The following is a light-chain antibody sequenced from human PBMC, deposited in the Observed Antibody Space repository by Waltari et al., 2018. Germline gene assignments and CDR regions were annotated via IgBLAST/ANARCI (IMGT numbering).Light chain of an antibody. CDR3: HQHDTSPWT. J-gene: IGKJ1*01. CDR2: AAA. CDR1: HSISSSF. Sequence: IVLTKSLGTLYLTPGERATLACRASHSISSSFLAWYQVKPGQAPRLLIFAAATRAADIPDRISGSGSGADFTLTISRLEPEDFAVYVCHQHDTSPWTFGQGTRVELK. V-gene: IGKV3-20*01.